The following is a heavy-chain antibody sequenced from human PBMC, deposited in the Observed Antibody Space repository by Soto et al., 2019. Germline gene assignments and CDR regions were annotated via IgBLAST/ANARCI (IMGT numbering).Heavy chain of an antibody. V-gene: IGHV1-2*04. CDR2: INPNSGGT. CDR1: GYTFTGYY. Sequence: ASVKVSCKASGYTFTGYYMHWVRQAPGQGLEWMGWINPNSGGTNYAQKFQGWVTMTRDTSISTAYMELSRLRSDDTAVYYCARDQGLLGFGELPPNNYGMDVWGQGTTVPVSS. D-gene: IGHD3-10*01. CDR3: ARDQGLLGFGELPPNNYGMDV. J-gene: IGHJ6*02.